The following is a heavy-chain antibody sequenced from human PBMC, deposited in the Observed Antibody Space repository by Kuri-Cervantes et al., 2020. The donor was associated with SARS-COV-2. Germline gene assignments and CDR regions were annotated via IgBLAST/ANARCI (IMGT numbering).Heavy chain of an antibody. CDR1: GYSISSGYY. Sequence: GSLRLSCTVSGYSISSGYYWGWIRQPPGKGLEWIGSIYHSGSTYYNPSLKSRVTISVDTSKNQFSLKLSSVTAADTAVYYCARDWGDYYDSSGSDAFDIWGQGTMVTVSS. V-gene: IGHV4-38-2*02. CDR3: ARDWGDYYDSSGSDAFDI. D-gene: IGHD3-22*01. CDR2: IYHSGST. J-gene: IGHJ3*02.